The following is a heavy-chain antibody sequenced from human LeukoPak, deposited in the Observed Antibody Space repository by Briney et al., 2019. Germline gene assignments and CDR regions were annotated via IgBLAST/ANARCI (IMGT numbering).Heavy chain of an antibody. V-gene: IGHV4-31*03. CDR3: ARRLWSRGLFDY. D-gene: IGHD5-18*01. CDR1: GGSISSGGYY. Sequence: SETLSLTCTVSGGSISSGGYYWSWIRQHPGKGLEWIGYIYYSGSTYYNPSLKSRVTISVDTSKSQFSLKLSSVTAAGTAVYYCARRLWSRGLFDYWGQGTLVTVSS. J-gene: IGHJ4*02. CDR2: IYYSGST.